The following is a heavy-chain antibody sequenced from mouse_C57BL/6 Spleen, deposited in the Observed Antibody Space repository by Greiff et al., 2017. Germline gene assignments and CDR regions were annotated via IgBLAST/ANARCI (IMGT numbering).Heavy chain of an antibody. CDR1: GYSITSGYY. D-gene: IGHD2-2*01. J-gene: IGHJ2*01. CDR3: ARVGYDGYYFDY. V-gene: IGHV3-6*01. CDR2: ISYDGSN. Sequence: EVKLQESGPGLVKPSQSLSLTCSVTGYSITSGYYWNWIRQFPGNKLEWMGYISYDGSNNYNPSLKNRISITRDTSKNQFFLKLNSVTTEDTATYYCARVGYDGYYFDYWGQGTTLTVSS.